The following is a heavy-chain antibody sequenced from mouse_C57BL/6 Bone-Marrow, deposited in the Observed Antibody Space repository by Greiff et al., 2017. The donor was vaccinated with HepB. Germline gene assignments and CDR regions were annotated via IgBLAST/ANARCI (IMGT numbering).Heavy chain of an antibody. CDR2: INSDGGST. V-gene: IGHV5-2*01. Sequence: EVKLMESGGGLVQPGESLKLSCESNEYEFPSHDMSWVRKTPEKRLELVAAINSDGGSTYYPDTMERRFIISRDNTKKTLYLQMSSLRSEDTALHYCARQEDYDGYSIYAMDYWGQGTSVTVSS. CDR3: ARQEDYDGYSIYAMDY. J-gene: IGHJ4*01. D-gene: IGHD2-3*01. CDR1: EYEFPSHD.